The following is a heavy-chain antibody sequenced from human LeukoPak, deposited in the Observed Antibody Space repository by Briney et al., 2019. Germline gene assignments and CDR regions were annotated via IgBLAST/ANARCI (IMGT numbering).Heavy chain of an antibody. CDR3: ARSLGDD. Sequence: AGSLTLSCEVSGLTFSTYWMTWVRQAPGKGLEWVARINQNGREKYYVDSVKGRFTISRDNAKDSLYLQMNSLRDEDTAVYYCARSLGDDWGQRTLVSVSS. J-gene: IGHJ4*02. CDR1: GLTFSTYW. D-gene: IGHD3-16*01. V-gene: IGHV3-7*01. CDR2: INQNGREK.